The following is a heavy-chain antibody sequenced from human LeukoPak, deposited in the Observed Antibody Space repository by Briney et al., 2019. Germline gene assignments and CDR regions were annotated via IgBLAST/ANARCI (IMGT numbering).Heavy chain of an antibody. D-gene: IGHD3-10*01. CDR1: GFTFSSYG. J-gene: IGHJ4*02. CDR2: IWYDGSHK. V-gene: IGHV3-33*01. Sequence: PGGSLRLSCAASGFTFSSYGMHWVRQAPGKGLEWLAGIWYDGSHKYYADSVKGRFTISRDNSKNTLHLQMNSLRAEDTAVYYCARDLLLWFGELSGDSDYWGQGTLVTVSS. CDR3: ARDLLLWFGELSGDSDY.